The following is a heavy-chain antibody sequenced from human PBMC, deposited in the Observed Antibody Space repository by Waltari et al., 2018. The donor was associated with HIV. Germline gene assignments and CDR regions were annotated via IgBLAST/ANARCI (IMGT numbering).Heavy chain of an antibody. CDR2: IYTSGST. J-gene: IGHJ4*02. CDR1: GGSISSGSYY. V-gene: IGHV4-61*02. Sequence: QVQLQESGPGLVKPSQTLSLTCTVSGGSISSGSYYWSLVRQPAGKGLEWIGRIYTSGSTNYNPSLKSRVTISVDTSKNQFSLKLSSVTAADTAVYYCARSGIAVPFDYWGQGTLVTVSS. D-gene: IGHD6-19*01. CDR3: ARSGIAVPFDY.